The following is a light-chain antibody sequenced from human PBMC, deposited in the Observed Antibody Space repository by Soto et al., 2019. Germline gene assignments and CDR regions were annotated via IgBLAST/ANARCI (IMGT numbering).Light chain of an antibody. Sequence: DIQMTQSPSTVSASIGDRVTITCRASQSISSWLTWYQQKPGKAPKLLIYMASSLESGVPSRFSGSGSGTEFTLTISSLQPDDFAAYYCQHYNSYSLYTFGQGTKLEIK. CDR2: MAS. V-gene: IGKV1-5*03. CDR3: QHYNSYSLYT. CDR1: QSISSW. J-gene: IGKJ2*01.